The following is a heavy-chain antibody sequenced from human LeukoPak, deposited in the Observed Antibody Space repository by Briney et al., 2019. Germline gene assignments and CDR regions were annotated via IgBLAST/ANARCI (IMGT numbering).Heavy chain of an antibody. Sequence: GGSLRLSCAASGSTFSSYSMNWVRQAPGKGLEWVSSISSSSSYIYYADSVKGRFTISRDNAKNSLYLQMNSLRAEDTAVYYCAREVEDNWIPFDYWGQGTLVTVSS. CDR2: ISSSSSYI. CDR3: AREVEDNWIPFDY. J-gene: IGHJ4*02. V-gene: IGHV3-21*01. D-gene: IGHD1-20*01. CDR1: GSTFSSYS.